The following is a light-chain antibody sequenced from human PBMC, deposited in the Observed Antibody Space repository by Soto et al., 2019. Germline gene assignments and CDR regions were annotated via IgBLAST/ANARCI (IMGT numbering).Light chain of an antibody. J-gene: IGKJ1*01. CDR3: QQYKNWPRT. Sequence: EVVMTQSPDSLSVSPGERASLSCRASQSVSSNLAWYQQKLGQAPRLLIYGASTRATGISARFSGSGSGTEFTLTISSLQSEDFAIYYCQQYKNWPRTFGQGTKVDNK. V-gene: IGKV3-15*01. CDR2: GAS. CDR1: QSVSSN.